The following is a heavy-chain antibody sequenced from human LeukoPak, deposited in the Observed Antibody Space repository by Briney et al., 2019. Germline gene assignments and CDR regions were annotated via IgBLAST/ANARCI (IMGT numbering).Heavy chain of an antibody. V-gene: IGHV4-59*08. CDR1: DGSISPYY. Sequence: PSETLSLTCTVSDGSISPYYWSWIRQPPGKGLEWIGYIRYSGNSNYNPSLESRVTISIDTSKNQFSLRLSSVTAADTAIYYCARSPIIGGDNYVILYDSWGQGALVTVSS. CDR2: IRYSGNS. D-gene: IGHD5-24*01. CDR3: ARSPIIGGDNYVILYDS. J-gene: IGHJ4*02.